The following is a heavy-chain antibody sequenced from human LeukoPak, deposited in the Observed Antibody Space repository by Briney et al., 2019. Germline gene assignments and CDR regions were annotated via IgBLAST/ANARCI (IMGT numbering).Heavy chain of an antibody. CDR2: IYYSGST. CDR3: ASGRDGYKYDY. Sequence: SETLSLTCTVSGGSISSYYWSWIRQPPGKGLEWIGYIYYSGSTNYNPSLKSRGTISVDTSKNQFSLKLSSVTAADTAVYYCASGRDGYKYDYWGQGTLVTVSS. CDR1: GGSISSYY. J-gene: IGHJ4*02. D-gene: IGHD5-24*01. V-gene: IGHV4-59*08.